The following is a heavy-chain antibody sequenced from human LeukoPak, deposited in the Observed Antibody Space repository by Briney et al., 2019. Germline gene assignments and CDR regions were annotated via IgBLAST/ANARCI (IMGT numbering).Heavy chain of an antibody. CDR3: AKNRGGSYYSGSDY. J-gene: IGHJ4*02. V-gene: IGHV3-23*01. CDR1: GFTFSSYA. Sequence: GGSLRLSCAASGFTFSSYAMNWVRQAPGKGLEWVLAVRGSDAGTSYADSVKGRFTISRDNSKNTLYLQMNSLRAEDTAVYYCAKNRGGSYYSGSDYWGQGTLVTVSS. D-gene: IGHD1-26*01. CDR2: VRGSDAGT.